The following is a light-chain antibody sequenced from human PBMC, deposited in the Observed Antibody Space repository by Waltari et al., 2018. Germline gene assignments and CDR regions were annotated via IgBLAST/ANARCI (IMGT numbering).Light chain of an antibody. V-gene: IGLV4-69*01. J-gene: IGLJ3*02. CDR2: VNSDGSH. CDR1: SGHSNYA. CDR3: QAWGTCILRM. Sequence: QLVLTQSPSASASLGASVKLTCTLTSGHSNYAVAWHQRQPEKGPRFLMQVNSDGSHYKGDESPYRFSGSGSGTERYLTISSLQSEDEADYYCQAWGTCILRMFGGGTKLTVL.